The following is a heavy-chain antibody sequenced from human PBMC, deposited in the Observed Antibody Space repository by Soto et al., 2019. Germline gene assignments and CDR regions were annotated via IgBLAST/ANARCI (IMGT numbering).Heavy chain of an antibody. V-gene: IGHV3-21*01. D-gene: IGHD3-3*01. CDR2: ISSRSSYI. J-gene: IGHJ6*03. CDR3: ARDSLVWSGYYTPLNMDV. Sequence: GGSLRLSCAASGFTFSSYSMTWVRQAPGKGLEWVSSISSRSSYIYYADSVKGRFTISRDNAKNSLYLQMNSLRAEDTAVYYCARDSLVWSGYYTPLNMDVWGKGTTVTVSS. CDR1: GFTFSSYS.